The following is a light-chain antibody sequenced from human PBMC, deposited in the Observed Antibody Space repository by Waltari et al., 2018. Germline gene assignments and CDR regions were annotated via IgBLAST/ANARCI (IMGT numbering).Light chain of an antibody. CDR3: SSYISSSTLEL. CDR2: DVS. CDR1: SSDVGGSNY. Sequence: QSALPQAASVSGSPGQSITISCTGSSSDVGGSNYVSCYQQHPGKAPKLIIYDVSNRPSGVSNRFSGSKSGNTASLTISGLQAEDEADYYCSSYISSSTLELFGGGTSLTVL. V-gene: IGLV2-14*03. J-gene: IGLJ2*01.